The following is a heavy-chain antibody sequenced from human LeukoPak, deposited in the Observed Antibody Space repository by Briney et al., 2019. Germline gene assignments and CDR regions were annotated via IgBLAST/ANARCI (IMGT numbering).Heavy chain of an antibody. CDR1: GGSISTYY. CDR2: IYNSENT. CDR3: ARGPKYSDSSCYLRAFDI. V-gene: IGHV4-4*07. D-gene: IGHD3-22*01. Sequence: PSETLSLTCSVSGGSISTYYWSWIRQPAGEGLEWIGRIYNSENTNYNPSLRSRVAMSVDTSRNQFSLRLTSVTAADTAVYYCARGPKYSDSSCYLRAFDIWGQGKMVTVSS. J-gene: IGHJ3*02.